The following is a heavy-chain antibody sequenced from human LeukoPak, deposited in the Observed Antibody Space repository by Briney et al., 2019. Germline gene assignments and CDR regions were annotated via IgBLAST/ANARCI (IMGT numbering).Heavy chain of an antibody. CDR2: IYHSGTT. D-gene: IGHD1-26*01. Sequence: SQTLSLTCAVSGGSVSSGGYPWSWIRQPPGKGLEWIGYIYHSGTTYYNPSLKSRVTISIDRSKNQFSLKLSSVTAADTAVYYCARVARWGYYFDYWGQGTLVTVSS. V-gene: IGHV4-30-2*01. CDR1: GGSVSSGGYP. J-gene: IGHJ4*02. CDR3: ARVARWGYYFDY.